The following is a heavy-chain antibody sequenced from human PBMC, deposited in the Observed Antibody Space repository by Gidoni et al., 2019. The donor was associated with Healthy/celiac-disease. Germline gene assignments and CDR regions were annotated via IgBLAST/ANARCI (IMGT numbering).Heavy chain of an antibody. J-gene: IGHJ6*02. CDR3: ARMDYYDSSGYYPPHYYYYGMDV. Sequence: QVQLQESGPGLVKPSETLSLTCTVPGGSISSYYWSWIRQPAGKGLAWIGRIYTSGSTNYNPSLKSRVTMSVDTSKNQFSLKLSSVTSADTAVYYCARMDYYDSSGYYPPHYYYYGMDVWGQGTTVTVSS. V-gene: IGHV4-4*07. CDR2: IYTSGST. CDR1: GGSISSYY. D-gene: IGHD3-22*01.